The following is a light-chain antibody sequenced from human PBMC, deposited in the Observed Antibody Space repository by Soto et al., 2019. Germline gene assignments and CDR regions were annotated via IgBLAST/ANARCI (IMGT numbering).Light chain of an antibody. Sequence: EIVLTQSTGTLSLSPGERATLSCRASQSVSSNYLAWFQQKFGQAPRLLIYGASSRATGIPDRFSGSGSGTDFTLTISRLEPEDFAVYYCQQYGSSLPWTFGQGTKVEIK. CDR3: QQYGSSLPWT. J-gene: IGKJ1*01. CDR2: GAS. CDR1: QSVSSNY. V-gene: IGKV3-20*01.